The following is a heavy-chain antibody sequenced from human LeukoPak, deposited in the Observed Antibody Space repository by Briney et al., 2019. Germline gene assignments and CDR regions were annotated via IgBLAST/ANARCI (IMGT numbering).Heavy chain of an antibody. CDR2: INHSGSA. Sequence: SGTLSLTCAVSGGSISSSNWWSWVRQPPGKGLEWIGEINHSGSANYNPSLKSRVTISVDTSKNQFSLKLSSVTAADTAVYYCARLKGTGYRLRPNWFDPWGQGTLVTVSS. V-gene: IGHV4-4*02. CDR3: ARLKGTGYRLRPNWFDP. D-gene: IGHD5-24*01. J-gene: IGHJ5*02. CDR1: GGSISSSNW.